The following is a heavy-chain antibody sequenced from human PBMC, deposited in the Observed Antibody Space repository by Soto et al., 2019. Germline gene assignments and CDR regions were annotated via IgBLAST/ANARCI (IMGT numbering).Heavy chain of an antibody. CDR3: VYAMDV. J-gene: IGHJ6*02. Sequence: GGSLRLSCVASGFTFSDYWMIWVRQAPGKGLEWVANIKGDGSEIYYVDSVKGRFTISRDNTKNSLYLQMNSLRADDTAVYYCVYAMDVWGQGTTVTVS. CDR1: GFTFSDYW. CDR2: IKGDGSEI. V-gene: IGHV3-7*03.